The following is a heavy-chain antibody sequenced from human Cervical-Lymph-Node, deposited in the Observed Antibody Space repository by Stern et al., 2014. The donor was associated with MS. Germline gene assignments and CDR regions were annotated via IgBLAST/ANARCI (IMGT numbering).Heavy chain of an antibody. D-gene: IGHD1-26*01. Sequence: VQLVESGPEVRQPGTSVKVSCAASGFTFNNSAVQWVRQARGKRLEWIGGIAVGSAITIYAQQFQKRVTISRDMSTNTAYMALSSLRSEDTAVYYCATGILGATPLFAHWGQGSLVTVSS. J-gene: IGHJ4*02. CDR1: GFTFNNSA. CDR3: ATGILGATPLFAH. V-gene: IGHV1-58*01. CDR2: IAVGSAIT.